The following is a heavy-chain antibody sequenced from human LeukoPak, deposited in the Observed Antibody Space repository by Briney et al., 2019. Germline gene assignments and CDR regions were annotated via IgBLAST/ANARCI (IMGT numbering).Heavy chain of an antibody. CDR3: ARAVDTALFDP. Sequence: GGSLRLSCAASGFTVSSNYMSWVRQAPGKGLEWVSVIYSGGSTYYADSVKGRFTISRDNSKNTLYLQMNSLRAEDTAVYYCARAVDTALFDPWAREPWSPSPQ. V-gene: IGHV3-53*01. CDR2: IYSGGST. D-gene: IGHD5-18*01. CDR1: GFTVSSNY. J-gene: IGHJ5*02.